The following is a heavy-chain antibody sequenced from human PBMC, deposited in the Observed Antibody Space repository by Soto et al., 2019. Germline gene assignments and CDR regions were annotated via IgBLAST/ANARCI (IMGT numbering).Heavy chain of an antibody. D-gene: IGHD5-18*01. CDR2: IIPIFGTA. CDR1: GGTFSSYA. CDR3: ARVSGIQLWLKHYYGMDV. Sequence: QVQLVQSGAEVKKPGSSVKVSCKASGGTFSSYAISWVRQAPGQGLEWMGGIIPIFGTANYAQKFQGRVTITADESTSTAYMELSSLSSEDTAVYYCARVSGIQLWLKHYYGMDVWGQGTTVTVSS. J-gene: IGHJ6*02. V-gene: IGHV1-69*12.